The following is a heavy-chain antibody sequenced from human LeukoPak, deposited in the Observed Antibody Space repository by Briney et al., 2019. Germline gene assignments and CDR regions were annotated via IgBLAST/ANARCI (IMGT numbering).Heavy chain of an antibody. CDR2: ISGSSGTI. J-gene: IGHJ4*02. Sequence: GGSLRLSCAASGFSFGSYGMNWVRQAPGKGLEWVSYISGSSGTIYYSDSVEGRFTISRDNARNSLYLQMSSLRAEDTAVYYCARDLDTGNYFFAYWGQGTLVIVSS. CDR1: GFSFGSYG. V-gene: IGHV3-48*04. D-gene: IGHD5-18*01. CDR3: ARDLDTGNYFFAY.